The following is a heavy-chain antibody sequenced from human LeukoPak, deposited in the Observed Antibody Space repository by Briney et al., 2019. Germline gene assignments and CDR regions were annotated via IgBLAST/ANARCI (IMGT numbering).Heavy chain of an antibody. CDR3: AKSYASGSFYDY. V-gene: IGHV3-23*01. CDR1: GFTFSSYG. D-gene: IGHD3-10*01. CDR2: IIASGGRT. J-gene: IGHJ4*02. Sequence: GGSLRLSCAASGFTFSSYGMSWVRQTPGKGLEWVSRIIASGGRTYYADSVKGRFTISRDNSKNTMSLQMNNLRADDTAVYYCAKSYASGSFYDYWGQGTLVTVSS.